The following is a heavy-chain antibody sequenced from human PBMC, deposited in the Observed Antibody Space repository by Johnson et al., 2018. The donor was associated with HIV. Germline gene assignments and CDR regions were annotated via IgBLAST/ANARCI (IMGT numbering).Heavy chain of an antibody. CDR3: ASVYYNILTGYYYDALDM. D-gene: IGHD3-9*01. J-gene: IGHJ3*02. CDR2: ISYDGSNK. Sequence: QVQLVESGGGLVQPGGSLTLSCAASGFTFSTYWMHWVRQAPGKGLEWVAFISYDGSNKYYRDSVKGRFTISRDNAKNSLYLQMSSLRAEDTALYFCASVYYNILTGYYYDALDMWGQGTMVTVSS. V-gene: IGHV3-30*07. CDR1: GFTFSTYW.